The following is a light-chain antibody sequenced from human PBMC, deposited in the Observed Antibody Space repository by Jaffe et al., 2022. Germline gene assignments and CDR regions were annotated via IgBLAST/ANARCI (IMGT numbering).Light chain of an antibody. CDR3: SAHGGSDKFYV. J-gene: IGLJ1*01. CDR2: EVS. CDR1: SSDVGAYNY. Sequence: QSALTQPPSASGSPGQSVTISCTGTSSDVGAYNYVSWYQQHPGKAPKLMIYEVSKRPSGVPDRFSGSKSGNTASLTVSGLQAEDEADYYCSAHGGSDKFYVFGTGTKVSV. V-gene: IGLV2-8*01.